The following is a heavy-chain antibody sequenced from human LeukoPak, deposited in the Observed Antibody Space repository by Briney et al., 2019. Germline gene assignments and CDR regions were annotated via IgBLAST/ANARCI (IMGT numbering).Heavy chain of an antibody. D-gene: IGHD3-10*01. CDR2: INQDGSEK. CDR1: RFTFTNYW. Sequence: GGSLRLSCAASRFTFTNYWMSWVRQAPGKGLEWVANINQDGSEKYYGDSVRGRVTISRDNAKNSLYLQMSSLRAEDKAVYYCAREIHYHGSGSYYNKGADHWGQGTLVTVSS. V-gene: IGHV3-7*01. J-gene: IGHJ4*02. CDR3: AREIHYHGSGSYYNKGADH.